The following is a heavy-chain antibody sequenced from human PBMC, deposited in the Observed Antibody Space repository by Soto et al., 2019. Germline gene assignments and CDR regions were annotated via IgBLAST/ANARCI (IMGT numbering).Heavy chain of an antibody. D-gene: IGHD2-2*01. J-gene: IGHJ3*01. CDR3: ARPICTSISCSFGLRYALDV. V-gene: IGHV4-34*01. CDR2: INASGRT. Sequence: QVQLQQWGAGLLKPSETLSLTCAVEGGSFSGYYWSWIRQSPGQGLEWIGEINASGRTKYNVNLKSRVSASVDGSTSQFSLKLISVNAADTAVYYCARPICTSISCSFGLRYALDVWGHGTMVTVSS. CDR1: GGSFSGYY.